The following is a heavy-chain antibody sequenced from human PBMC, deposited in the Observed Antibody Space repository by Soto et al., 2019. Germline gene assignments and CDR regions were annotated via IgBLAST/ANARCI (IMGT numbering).Heavy chain of an antibody. D-gene: IGHD4-4*01. V-gene: IGHV4-30-4*01. CDR3: TRGLATTIIRPNYYFDY. J-gene: IGHJ4*02. Sequence: QVPLQESGPGLVKPSQTLSLTCTVSGGSISSGDYYWSWIRQPPGKGLEWIGYIYHSGTTHYNPSLKRRVTISIDTSKNQFALKLTSVTAADTAVYYCTRGLATTIIRPNYYFDYWGQGTLVTVSS. CDR2: IYHSGTT. CDR1: GGSISSGDYY.